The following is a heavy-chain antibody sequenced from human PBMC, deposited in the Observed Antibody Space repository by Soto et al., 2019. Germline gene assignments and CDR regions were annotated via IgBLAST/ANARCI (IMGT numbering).Heavy chain of an antibody. J-gene: IGHJ5*02. D-gene: IGHD6-13*01. V-gene: IGHV1-69*13. CDR1: GGTFSSYA. Sequence: GASVKVSCKASGGTFSSYAISWVRQAPGQGLEWMGGIIPIFGTANYAQKFQGRVTITADESTSTAYMELSSLRSEDTAVYYCARDTIAAAQKGGPWFDPWGQGTLVTVSS. CDR3: ARDTIAAAQKGGPWFDP. CDR2: IIPIFGTA.